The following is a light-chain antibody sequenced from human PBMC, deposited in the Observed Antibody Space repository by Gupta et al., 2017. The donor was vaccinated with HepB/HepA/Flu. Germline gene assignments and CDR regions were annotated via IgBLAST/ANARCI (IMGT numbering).Light chain of an antibody. CDR3: QQRSHWCS. J-gene: IGKJ2*04. Sequence: IVLTQSPATLSLSPGERATLSCRAGQSVSTYLNWYQQKPGQPPRLLIYDASNRATGIPARFSGSGYGTDFTLTSSSREHEDFAIYYWQQRSHWCSFGQGTKLEIK. CDR2: DAS. CDR1: QSVSTY. V-gene: IGKV3-11*01.